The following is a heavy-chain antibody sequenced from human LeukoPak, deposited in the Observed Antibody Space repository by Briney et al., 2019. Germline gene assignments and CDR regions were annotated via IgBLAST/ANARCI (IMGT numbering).Heavy chain of an antibody. CDR3: ARGLVAGTIVY. CDR1: GGSFSGYY. J-gene: IGHJ4*02. CDR2: INHSGST. Sequence: SETLSLTCAVHGGSFSGYYWSWIRQPPGKGLEWIGEINHSGSTNYNPSLKSRVTISVDTSKNQFSLKLSSVTAADTAVYYCARGLVAGTIVYWGQGTLVTVSS. V-gene: IGHV4-34*01. D-gene: IGHD6-19*01.